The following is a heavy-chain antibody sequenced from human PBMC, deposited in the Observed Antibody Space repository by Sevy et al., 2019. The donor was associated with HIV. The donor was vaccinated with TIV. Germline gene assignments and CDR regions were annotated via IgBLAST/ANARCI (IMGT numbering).Heavy chain of an antibody. J-gene: IGHJ6*02. CDR2: INHSGST. Sequence: SETLSLTCAVYGGSFSGYYWSWIRQPPGKGLEWIGEINHSGSTNYNPSLKSRVTISVDTSKNQFSLKLSSVTAADTAVYYCASERYCSGGSCYSRPYYYYYGMDVWGQGTTVTVSS. CDR3: ASERYCSGGSCYSRPYYYYYGMDV. V-gene: IGHV4-34*01. CDR1: GGSFSGYY. D-gene: IGHD2-15*01.